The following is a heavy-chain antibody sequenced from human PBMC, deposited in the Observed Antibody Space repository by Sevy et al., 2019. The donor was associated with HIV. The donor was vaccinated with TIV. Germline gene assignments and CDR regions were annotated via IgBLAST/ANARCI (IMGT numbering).Heavy chain of an antibody. CDR3: ARKRGYSYGGTSDGMDV. Sequence: GGSLRLSCAASGFTFSSYDMHWVRQATGKGLEWVSAIGTAGDTYYPGSVKGRFTISRENAKNSLYLQMNSLRAGDTAVYYSARKRGYSYGGTSDGMDVWGQGTTVTVSS. D-gene: IGHD5-18*01. CDR1: GFTFSSYD. V-gene: IGHV3-13*01. CDR2: IGTAGDT. J-gene: IGHJ6*02.